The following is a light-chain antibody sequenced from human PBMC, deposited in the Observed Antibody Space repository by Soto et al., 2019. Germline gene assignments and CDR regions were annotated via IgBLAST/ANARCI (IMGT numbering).Light chain of an antibody. CDR2: NNN. J-gene: IGLJ3*02. V-gene: IGLV1-44*01. Sequence: QSVLTQPPSASGTPGQRVTISCSGSSSNIGSNTVNWYHQLPGTAPKLPISNNNQRPSGVPDRFSGSKSGTSASLAISGLQSEDEADYYCAAWDDGLNGVLFGGGTKLTVL. CDR3: AAWDDGLNGVL. CDR1: SSNIGSNT.